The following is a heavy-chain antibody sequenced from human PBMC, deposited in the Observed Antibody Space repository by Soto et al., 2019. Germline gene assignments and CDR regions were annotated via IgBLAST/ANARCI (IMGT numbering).Heavy chain of an antibody. CDR2: IIPILGIA. J-gene: IGHJ3*02. V-gene: IGHV1-69*04. CDR3: ARDTSVWQAFDI. Sequence: GASVKVSCKASGGTFSSYTISWVRQAPGQGLEWMGRIIPILGIANYAQKFQGRVTITADKSTSTAYMELSSLRSEDTAVYYCARDTSVWQAFDIWGQGTMVTVSS. D-gene: IGHD2-8*01. CDR1: GGTFSSYT.